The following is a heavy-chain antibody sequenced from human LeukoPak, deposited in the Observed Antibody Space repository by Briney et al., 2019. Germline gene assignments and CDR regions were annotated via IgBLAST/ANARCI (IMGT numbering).Heavy chain of an antibody. CDR2: IWYDGSNK. J-gene: IGHJ4*02. V-gene: IGHV3-30*02. CDR1: GFTFSSYG. CDR3: AKERDSWYYFDY. Sequence: GGSLRLSCAASGFTFSSYGMHWVRQAPGKGLEWVAVIWYDGSNKYYADSVKGRFTISRDNSKNTLYLQMNSLRAEDTAVYYCAKERDSWYYFDYWGQGTLVTVSS. D-gene: IGHD6-13*01.